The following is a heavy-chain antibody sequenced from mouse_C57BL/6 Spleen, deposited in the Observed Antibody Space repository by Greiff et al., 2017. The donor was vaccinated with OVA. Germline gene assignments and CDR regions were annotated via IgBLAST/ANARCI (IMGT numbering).Heavy chain of an antibody. CDR2: IHPNSGST. CDR3: ARGAYYSNYNYWYFDV. CDR1: GYTFTSYW. V-gene: IGHV1-64*01. Sequence: VQLQQPGAELVKPGASVKLSCKASGYTFTSYWMHWVKQRPGQGLEWIGMIHPNSGSTNYNEKFKSKATLTVDKSSSTAYMQLSSLTSEDSAVYYCARGAYYSNYNYWYFDVWGTGTTVTVSS. D-gene: IGHD2-5*01. J-gene: IGHJ1*03.